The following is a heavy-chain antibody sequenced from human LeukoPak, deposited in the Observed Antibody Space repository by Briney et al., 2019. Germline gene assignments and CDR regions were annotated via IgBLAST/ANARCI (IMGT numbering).Heavy chain of an antibody. Sequence: PGGSLRLSCAASGFTLSSNWMSWVRQAPGKGREWVANIRQDGSEKYYVDSVKGRFTISRDNAKNSLYLQMNSLRAEDTAVYYCARNLGYCSGGSCFPFDYWAQGTLVTVSS. J-gene: IGHJ4*02. CDR3: ARNLGYCSGGSCFPFDY. D-gene: IGHD2-15*01. CDR2: IRQDGSEK. CDR1: GFTLSSNW. V-gene: IGHV3-7*01.